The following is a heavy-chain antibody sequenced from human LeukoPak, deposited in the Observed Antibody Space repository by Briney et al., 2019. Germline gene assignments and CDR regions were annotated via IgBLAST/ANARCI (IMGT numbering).Heavy chain of an antibody. CDR2: IYYSGST. D-gene: IGHD3-22*01. CDR3: ARDGQYYDSSGLSFDY. Sequence: SETLSLTCTVSGGSISSGVYYWSWIRRPPGTGLEWIGYIYYSGSTYYNPSLKSRVTISVDTSKNQFSLKLSSVTAADTAVYYCARDGQYYDSSGLSFDYWGQGTLVTVSS. J-gene: IGHJ4*02. V-gene: IGHV4-30-4*01. CDR1: GGSISSGVYY.